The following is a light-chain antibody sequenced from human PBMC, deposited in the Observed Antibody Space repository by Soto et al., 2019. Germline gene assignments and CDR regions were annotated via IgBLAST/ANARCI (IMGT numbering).Light chain of an antibody. CDR1: QSISSS. Sequence: DLQMTQSPSSLSASVGDRVTITCRASQSISSSLNWYQQKPGKAPKLLMYAASSLQSGVPSRFSGSGSGTDFTLTISSLQPGDFATYYCPQSYSTPHTFEQGTKLEIK. CDR2: AAS. J-gene: IGKJ2*01. CDR3: PQSYSTPHT. V-gene: IGKV1-39*01.